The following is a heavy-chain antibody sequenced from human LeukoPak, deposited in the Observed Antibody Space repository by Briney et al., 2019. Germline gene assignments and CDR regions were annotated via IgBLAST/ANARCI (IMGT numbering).Heavy chain of an antibody. CDR3: ARDKAPMNYNSSGYWFDP. J-gene: IGHJ5*02. Sequence: GSSVKVSCKASGYTFTGYYMHWVRQAPGQGLEWVGWINPNSGGTNYAQKFQGRDTMTRDTSISTAYMELSRLRSDDTAVYYCARDKAPMNYNSSGYWFDPWCQGTLVTVSA. V-gene: IGHV1-2*02. CDR1: GYTFTGYY. CDR2: INPNSGGT. D-gene: IGHD3-22*01.